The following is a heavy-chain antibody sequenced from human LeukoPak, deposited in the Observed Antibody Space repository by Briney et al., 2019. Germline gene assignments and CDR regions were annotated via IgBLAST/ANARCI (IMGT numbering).Heavy chain of an antibody. Sequence: GASVKVSCKASGYTFTSYDINWVRQATGQGLEWMGWMNPNSGNTGYAQKFQGRVTITRNTSISTAYMELSSLRSEDTAVYYCARGAGSRCSGGSCYSDELDYWGQGTLVTVSS. J-gene: IGHJ4*02. D-gene: IGHD2-15*01. CDR3: ARGAGSRCSGGSCYSDELDY. CDR1: GYTFTSYD. V-gene: IGHV1-8*03. CDR2: MNPNSGNT.